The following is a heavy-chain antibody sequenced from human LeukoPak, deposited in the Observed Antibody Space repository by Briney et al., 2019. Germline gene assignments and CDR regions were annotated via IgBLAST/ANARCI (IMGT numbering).Heavy chain of an antibody. J-gene: IGHJ3*02. CDR2: ISGSGSST. Sequence: PGGSLRLSCAASGFTFSSYAMSWVRQAPGKGLEWVSAISGSGSSTYYADSVKGRFTISRDNSKNTLYLQMNSLRAEDTAVYYCAREPIAVAGILGHDAFDIWGQGTMVTVSS. CDR1: GFTFSSYA. V-gene: IGHV3-23*01. D-gene: IGHD6-19*01. CDR3: AREPIAVAGILGHDAFDI.